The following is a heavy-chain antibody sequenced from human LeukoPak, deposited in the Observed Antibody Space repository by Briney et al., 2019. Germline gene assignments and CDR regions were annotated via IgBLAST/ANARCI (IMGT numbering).Heavy chain of an antibody. CDR1: GGSISSSSSN. CDR3: ARDRVDYGGNEAGFDY. J-gene: IGHJ4*02. V-gene: IGHV4-39*07. CDR2: IYYSGST. Sequence: SGTLSLTCTVSGGSISSSSSNGGWSGHAPGKGWGWFGGIYYSGSTYYNPSLKSRVTISVDTSKNQFSLKLRSVTAADTAVYYCARDRVDYGGNEAGFDYWGQGTLVIVSS. D-gene: IGHD4-23*01.